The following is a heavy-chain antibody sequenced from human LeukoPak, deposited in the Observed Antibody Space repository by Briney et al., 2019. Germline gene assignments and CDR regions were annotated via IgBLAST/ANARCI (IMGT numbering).Heavy chain of an antibody. CDR2: IWYDGSNK. Sequence: GRSLRLSCAASGFTFSGYGMHWVRQAPGKGLEWVAVIWYDGSNKYYTESVKGRFTISRDNSKNTLYLQMNSLRAEDTAVYYCARDLDTEAGSFDYWGQGILVTVSS. CDR3: ARDLDTEAGSFDY. CDR1: GFTFSGYG. J-gene: IGHJ4*02. V-gene: IGHV3-33*01. D-gene: IGHD3/OR15-3a*01.